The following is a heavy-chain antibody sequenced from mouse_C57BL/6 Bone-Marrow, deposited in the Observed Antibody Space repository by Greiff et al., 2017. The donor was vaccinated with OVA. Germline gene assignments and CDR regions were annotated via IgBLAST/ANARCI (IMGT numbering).Heavy chain of an antibody. D-gene: IGHD2-2*01. V-gene: IGHV1-61*01. J-gene: IGHJ1*03. CDR3: AREIYYGYDECYFDV. CDR1: GYTFTSYW. CDR2: IYPSDSET. Sequence: QVQLQQPGAELVRPGSSVKLSCKASGYTFTSYWMDWVKQRPGQGLEWIGNIYPSDSETHYNQKFKDKATLTVDKSSSTAYMQLSSLTSEDSAVYYCAREIYYGYDECYFDVWGTGTTVTVSS.